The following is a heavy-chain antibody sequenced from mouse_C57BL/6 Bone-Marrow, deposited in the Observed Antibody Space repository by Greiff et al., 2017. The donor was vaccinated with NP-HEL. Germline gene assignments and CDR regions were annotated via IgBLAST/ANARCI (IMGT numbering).Heavy chain of an antibody. CDR2: INPNNGGT. CDR1: GYTFTDYN. J-gene: IGHJ1*03. Sequence: DVKLQESGPELVKPGASVKIPCKASGYTFTDYNMDWVKQSHGKSLEWIGDINPNNGGTIYNQKFKGKATLTVDKSSSTAYMELRSLTSEDTAVYYCARADYYGSSSYWYFDVWGTGTTVTVSS. CDR3: ARADYYGSSSYWYFDV. V-gene: IGHV1-18*01. D-gene: IGHD1-1*01.